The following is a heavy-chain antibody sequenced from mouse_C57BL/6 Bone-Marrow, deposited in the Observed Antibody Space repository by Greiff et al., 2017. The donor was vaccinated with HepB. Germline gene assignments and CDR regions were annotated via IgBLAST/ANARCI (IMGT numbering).Heavy chain of an antibody. Sequence: EVKLVESGPELVKPGASVKMSCKASGYTFTSYVMHWVKQKPVQCLEWIGYIYPYNDGTKYNEKFKGKATLTSDKSSSTAYMELSSLTSEDSAVYHRMGYGNYGFAYWGQGTLVTVSA. V-gene: IGHV1-14*01. CDR1: GYTFTSYV. J-gene: IGHJ3*01. CDR2: IYPYNDGT. CDR3: MGYGNYGFAY. D-gene: IGHD2-10*02.